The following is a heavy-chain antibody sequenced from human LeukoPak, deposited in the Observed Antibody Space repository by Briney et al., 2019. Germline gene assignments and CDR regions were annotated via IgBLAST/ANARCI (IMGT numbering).Heavy chain of an antibody. Sequence: PGGSLRLSCAASGFTFSSHWMHWVRQAPGKGLVWVSRINTDGSTTSYADSVKGRSTISRDNAKNTLYLQMNSLRAEDTAVYYCARVYTFGPDYWGQGTLVTVSS. CDR1: GFTFSSHW. J-gene: IGHJ4*02. V-gene: IGHV3-74*01. CDR2: INTDGSTT. D-gene: IGHD3-3*01. CDR3: ARVYTFGPDY.